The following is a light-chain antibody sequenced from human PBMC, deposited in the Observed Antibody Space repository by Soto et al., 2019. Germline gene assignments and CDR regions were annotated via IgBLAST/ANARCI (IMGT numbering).Light chain of an antibody. Sequence: EIVMTQSPATLSVSPGERATLSCRASQSVSSNLAWYQQKPGQAPRLLIYGASTRATGIPARFSGSGSGTEFTLRISSLQSEDFAVYYCQQYNDWPLTFGGKTKVEIK. CDR1: QSVSSN. V-gene: IGKV3-15*01. CDR3: QQYNDWPLT. CDR2: GAS. J-gene: IGKJ4*01.